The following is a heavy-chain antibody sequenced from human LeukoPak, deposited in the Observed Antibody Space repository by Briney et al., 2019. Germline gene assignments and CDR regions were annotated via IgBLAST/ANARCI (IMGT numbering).Heavy chain of an antibody. CDR3: ARLYDSSGYFYFDY. V-gene: IGHV5-51*01. CDR1: GYSFASYW. J-gene: IGHJ4*02. D-gene: IGHD3-22*01. Sequence: PGESLKISCKGSGYSFASYWIGWVRQMPGKGLEWMGIIYPGDSDTRYSPSFQGLVTISADKSISTAYLQWSSLKASDTAMYYCARLYDSSGYFYFDYWGQGTLVTVSS. CDR2: IYPGDSDT.